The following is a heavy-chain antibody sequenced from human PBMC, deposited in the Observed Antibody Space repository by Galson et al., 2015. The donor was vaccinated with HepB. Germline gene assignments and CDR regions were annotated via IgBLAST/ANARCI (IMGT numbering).Heavy chain of an antibody. CDR1: GFTFSDYY. J-gene: IGHJ4*02. V-gene: IGHV3-11*01. CDR2: ISRAARTL. Sequence: SLRLSCAASGFTFSDYYLTWIRQAPGKGLEWVSYISRAARTLSYADSVKGRFTISRDNATNSLFLQMTSLRAEDTAMYYCARGRQWLALDYWGQGTLVTVSS. CDR3: ARGRQWLALDY. D-gene: IGHD6-19*01.